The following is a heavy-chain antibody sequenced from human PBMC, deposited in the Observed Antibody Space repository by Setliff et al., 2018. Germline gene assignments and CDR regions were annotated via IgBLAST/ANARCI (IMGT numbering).Heavy chain of an antibody. Sequence: GGSRRLSCAASGFTFSRYWMGWVRQAPGKGLEWVGRIKSKTDGGTTDYAAPVKGRFTISRDDSKNTLYLQMNSLKTADTAVYYCTTAPLAAASTCWGQGTLVTVSS. V-gene: IGHV3-15*01. CDR1: GFTFSRYW. CDR2: IKSKTDGGTT. J-gene: IGHJ4*02. D-gene: IGHD6-13*01. CDR3: TTAPLAAASTC.